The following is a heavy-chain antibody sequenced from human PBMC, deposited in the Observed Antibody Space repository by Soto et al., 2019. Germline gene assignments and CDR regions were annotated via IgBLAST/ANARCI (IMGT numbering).Heavy chain of an antibody. J-gene: IGHJ4*02. CDR2: IYSGGST. CDR1: GFTVSSNY. Sequence: EVQLVESGGGLVQPGGSLRLSCVVSGFTVSSNYMSWVRQAPGKGLEWVSVIYSGGSTYYADSVKGRFTISRDNSXXTXYLXXXSXXXEDTAVYYCARDPYYWGQGTLVTVSS. V-gene: IGHV3-66*01. CDR3: ARDPYY.